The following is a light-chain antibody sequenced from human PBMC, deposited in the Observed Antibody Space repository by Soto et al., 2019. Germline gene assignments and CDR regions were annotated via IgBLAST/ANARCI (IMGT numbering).Light chain of an antibody. CDR1: QSISESVSSN. CDR3: QQYDAWPLT. J-gene: IGKJ2*01. V-gene: IGKV3-15*01. CDR2: AAS. Sequence: EIVMTQSPATLSVSPGERATLSCRASQSISESVSSNLAWYQQKPGQAPRLLIYAASTRATGVPARFSGSGSGTEFTLTISSLQSEDFAVYYCQQYDAWPLTFGQGTKVEI.